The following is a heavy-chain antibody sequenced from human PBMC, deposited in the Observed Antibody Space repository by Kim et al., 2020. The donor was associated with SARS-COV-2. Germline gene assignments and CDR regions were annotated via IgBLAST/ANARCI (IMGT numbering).Heavy chain of an antibody. CDR3: AKDGGDYGDLDY. CDR2: IWYDGSNK. V-gene: IGHV3-33*06. CDR1: GFTFSSYG. J-gene: IGHJ4*02. Sequence: GGSLRLSCAASGFTFSSYGMHWVRQAPGKGLEWVAVIWYDGSNKYYADSVKGRFTISRDNSKNTLYLQMNSLRAEDTAVYYCAKDGGDYGDLDYWGQGTLVTVSS. D-gene: IGHD4-17*01.